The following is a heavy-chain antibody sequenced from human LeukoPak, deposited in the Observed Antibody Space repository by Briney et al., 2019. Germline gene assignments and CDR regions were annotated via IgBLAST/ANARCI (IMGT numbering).Heavy chain of an antibody. CDR1: GYSFTSYW. J-gene: IGHJ4*02. Sequence: KPGESLKISCKGSGYSFTSYWIGWVRQMPGKGLEWMGIIYPGDSDTRYSPSFQGQVTISADKSISTAYLQWSSLKASDTAMYYCARQVMVAVAGHTSSDYWGQGTLVTVSS. V-gene: IGHV5-51*01. CDR2: IYPGDSDT. D-gene: IGHD6-19*01. CDR3: ARQVMVAVAGHTSSDY.